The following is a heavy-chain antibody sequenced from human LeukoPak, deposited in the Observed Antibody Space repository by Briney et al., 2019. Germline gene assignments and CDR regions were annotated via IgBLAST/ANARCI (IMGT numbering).Heavy chain of an antibody. CDR2: ISSRGNT. CDR1: GGSMSSGGDY. V-gene: IGHV4-31*03. D-gene: IGHD6-6*01. CDR3: ARGPSFGSSSRFDS. J-gene: IGHJ4*02. Sequence: SQTLSLTCTVSGGSMSSGGDYWTWIRQHPGKGLEWTGYISSRGNTYYNPSLKSRLTTSLDTSKSQFSLQLNSATAADTAVYYCARGPSFGSSSRFDSWGQGTLVTVSS.